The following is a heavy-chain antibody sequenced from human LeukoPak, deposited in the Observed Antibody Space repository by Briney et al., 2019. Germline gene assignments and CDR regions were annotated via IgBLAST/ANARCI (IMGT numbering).Heavy chain of an antibody. J-gene: IGHJ5*02. V-gene: IGHV1-69*06. CDR1: GGTFTSYA. Sequence: SVKVSCKASGGTFTSYAISWVRQAPGQGLEWMGGIIPIFGTANYAQKFQGRVTITADKSTSTAYMELSSLRCEDAAVYYGAGEGGYYYGSGSPSDPWGQGTLVTVSS. CDR3: AGEGGYYYGSGSPSDP. CDR2: IIPIFGTA. D-gene: IGHD3-10*01.